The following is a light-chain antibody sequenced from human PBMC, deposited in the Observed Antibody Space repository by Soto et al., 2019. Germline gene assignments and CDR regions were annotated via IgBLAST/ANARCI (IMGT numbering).Light chain of an antibody. Sequence: EIVLTQSPGTLSLSPGERATLSCRASQSVSSSYFAWYQQRFGQAPRLLIYGASSRATGIPDRFSGSGSGTDFTLTISSLEPEDFAVYYCQQYGSSSSTFGQGTKVEIK. J-gene: IGKJ1*01. CDR2: GAS. CDR3: QQYGSSSST. CDR1: QSVSSSY. V-gene: IGKV3-20*01.